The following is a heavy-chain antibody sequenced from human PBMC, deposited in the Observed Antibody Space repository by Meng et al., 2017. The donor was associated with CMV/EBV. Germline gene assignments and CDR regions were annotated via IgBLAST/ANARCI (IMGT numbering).Heavy chain of an antibody. J-gene: IGHJ4*02. CDR2: ISWNSGSI. CDR3: AKDGAPTRDFDY. Sequence: GGSLRLSCAASGFTFDDYAMHWVRQAPGKGLEWISGISWNSGSISYADSVKGRFTISRDNAKNSLYLQMNSLRAEDTALYYCAKDGAPTRDFDYWGQGTLVTVSS. CDR1: GFTFDDYA. V-gene: IGHV3-9*01. D-gene: IGHD4/OR15-4a*01.